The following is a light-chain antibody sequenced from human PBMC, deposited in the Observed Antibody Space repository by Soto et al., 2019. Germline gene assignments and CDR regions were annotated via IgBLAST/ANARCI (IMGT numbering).Light chain of an antibody. CDR3: QQYGSSSLT. J-gene: IGKJ4*01. CDR2: DAS. V-gene: IGKV1-5*01. Sequence: DIQMTQSPSTLSAAVGDRVSITCRACQTISTWLAWYQQKPGKAPNLLIYDASNLEVGVPSRFSGSGSGTESTLTISRLEPEDFAVYYCQQYGSSSLTFGGGTKVDIK. CDR1: QTISTW.